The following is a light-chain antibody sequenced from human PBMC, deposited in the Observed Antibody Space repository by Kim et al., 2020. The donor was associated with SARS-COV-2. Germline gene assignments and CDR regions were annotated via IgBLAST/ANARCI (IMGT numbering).Light chain of an antibody. CDR1: SSDVGGYNY. Sequence: QSALTQPPSASGSPGQSVTISCTGTSSDVGGYNYVSWYQQHPGKAPKLMIYEVSKRPSGVPDRFSGSKSGNTASLTVSGLQAEDEADYYCSSYAAISNFVFGTGTKATVL. CDR2: EVS. V-gene: IGLV2-8*01. CDR3: SSYAAISNFV. J-gene: IGLJ1*01.